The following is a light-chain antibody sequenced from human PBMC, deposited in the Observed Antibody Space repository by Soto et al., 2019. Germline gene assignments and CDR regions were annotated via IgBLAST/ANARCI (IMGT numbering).Light chain of an antibody. Sequence: QSALTQPASVSGSAGQSITISCTGTSSDVGGYNYVSWYQQYPGKAPKLMIYEVSNRPSGVSHRFSGSKSGNTASLTISGLQAEDEADYYCGSYTSSSLVVFGTGTKVTVL. J-gene: IGLJ1*01. CDR3: GSYTSSSLVV. CDR1: SSDVGGYNY. V-gene: IGLV2-14*01. CDR2: EVS.